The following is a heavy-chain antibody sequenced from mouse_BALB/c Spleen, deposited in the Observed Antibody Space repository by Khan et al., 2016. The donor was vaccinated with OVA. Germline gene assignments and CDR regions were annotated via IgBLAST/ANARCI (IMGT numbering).Heavy chain of an antibody. CDR3: TRGGFGGFAY. CDR1: GYAFTNYL. J-gene: IGHJ3*01. D-gene: IGHD3-1*01. V-gene: IGHV1-54*01. Sequence: VQLQESGAELVRPGTSVKVSCKASGYAFTNYLIEWVKQRPGQGLEWIGVINPGSGGTNYNEKFKGKATLTADKSSSTAYMQLSSLTSDVSAVDCCTRGGFGGFAYWGQGTLVTVSA. CDR2: INPGSGGT.